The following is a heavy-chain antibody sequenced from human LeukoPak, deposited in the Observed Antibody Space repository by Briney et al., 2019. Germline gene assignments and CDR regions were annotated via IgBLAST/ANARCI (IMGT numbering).Heavy chain of an antibody. D-gene: IGHD2-15*01. Sequence: ASVKVSCKASGYTFTSYYMHWVRQAPGQGLEWMGIINPSGGSTSYAQKFQGRVTMTRDMSTSTVYMELSSLRSEDTAVYYCASLRLLGGYCSGGSCLPPYYYYYMDVWGKGTTVTVSS. J-gene: IGHJ6*03. V-gene: IGHV1-46*01. CDR3: ASLRLLGGYCSGGSCLPPYYYYYMDV. CDR1: GYTFTSYY. CDR2: INPSGGST.